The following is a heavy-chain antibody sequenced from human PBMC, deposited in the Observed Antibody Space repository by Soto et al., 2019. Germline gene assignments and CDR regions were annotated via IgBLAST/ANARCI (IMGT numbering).Heavy chain of an antibody. J-gene: IGHJ4*02. Sequence: ASVKVSCKASGYTFTSYDINWVRQATGQGLEWMGWMNPNSGNTGYAQKFQGRVTMTRNTSISTAYMELSSLRSEDTAVYYCARGVGGWYGSGSYYNFDYWGQGTLVTVSS. D-gene: IGHD3-10*01. CDR2: MNPNSGNT. CDR3: ARGVGGWYGSGSYYNFDY. CDR1: GYTFTSYD. V-gene: IGHV1-8*01.